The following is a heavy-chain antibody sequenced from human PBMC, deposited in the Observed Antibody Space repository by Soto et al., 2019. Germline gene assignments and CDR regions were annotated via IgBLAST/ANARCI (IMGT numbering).Heavy chain of an antibody. CDR3: ARGIAGGYSSGWYYFDY. Sequence: QVQLVQSGAEVKKPGSSVKVSCKASGGTFSSYAISWVRQAPGQGLEWMGGIIPIFGTANYAQKFQGRVTITADESTSTAYMELSSLRSEDTAVYYCARGIAGGYSSGWYYFDYWGQGTLVTVSS. D-gene: IGHD6-19*01. CDR2: IIPIFGTA. V-gene: IGHV1-69*01. J-gene: IGHJ4*02. CDR1: GGTFSSYA.